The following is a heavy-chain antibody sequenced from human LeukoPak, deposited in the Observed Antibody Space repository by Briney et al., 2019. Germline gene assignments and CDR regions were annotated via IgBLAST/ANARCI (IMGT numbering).Heavy chain of an antibody. D-gene: IGHD6-19*01. Sequence: GGSLRLSCAASGFTFSSHGMHWVRQAPGKGLEWVGLIWYDGSKNYYGDFVKGRFTISRDNSKNTLYLEMHSLRAEDTAVYYCMRASRGWYFDYWGQGTLVTAFS. J-gene: IGHJ4*02. CDR1: GFTFSSHG. CDR3: MRASRGWYFDY. V-gene: IGHV3-33*01. CDR2: IWYDGSKN.